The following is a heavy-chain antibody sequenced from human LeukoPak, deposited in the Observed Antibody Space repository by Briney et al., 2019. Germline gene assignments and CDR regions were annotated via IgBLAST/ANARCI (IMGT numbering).Heavy chain of an antibody. D-gene: IGHD3-10*01. J-gene: IGHJ3*02. CDR3: ARLGIKYYYGSGSYYKSAFDI. CDR1: CGSISSSNW. V-gene: IGHV4-4*02. CDR2: IYHSGST. Sequence: SETLSLTCAVSCGSISSSNWWSWVRQPPGKGLEWIGEIYHSGSTNYNPSLKSRVTISVDKSTNQFSLKLSSVTAADTAVYYCARLGIKYYYGSGSYYKSAFDIWGQGTMVTVSS.